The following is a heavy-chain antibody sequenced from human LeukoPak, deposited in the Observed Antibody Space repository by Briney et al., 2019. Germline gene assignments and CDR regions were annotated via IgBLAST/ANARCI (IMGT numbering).Heavy chain of an antibody. Sequence: PSETLSLTCAVYGGSFSGYYWSWIRQPPGKGLEWIGEINHSGSTNYNPSLKSRVTISVDTSKNQFSLKLSSVTAADTAVYYCARNSPYDILTGYYANYMDVWGKGTTVTVSS. J-gene: IGHJ6*03. CDR1: GGSFSGYY. D-gene: IGHD3-9*01. CDR3: ARNSPYDILTGYYANYMDV. V-gene: IGHV4-34*01. CDR2: INHSGST.